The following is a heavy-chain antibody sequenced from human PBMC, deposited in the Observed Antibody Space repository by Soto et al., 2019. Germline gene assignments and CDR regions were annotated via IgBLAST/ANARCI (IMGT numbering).Heavy chain of an antibody. Sequence: EVQLVESGGGLVQPGGSLRLSCAASGFYFSDYNMNWVRQAPGKGLEWVSYISSSGSTKYYADSVKGLFTSSRDNAKKSLYLEMNSLGAEDTAVYYCARDQGGGSCYSCYYFAMDVWGPGTTVTVSS. CDR1: GFYFSDYN. CDR2: ISSSGSTK. J-gene: IGHJ6*02. V-gene: IGHV3-48*01. CDR3: ARDQGGGSCYSCYYFAMDV. D-gene: IGHD2-15*01.